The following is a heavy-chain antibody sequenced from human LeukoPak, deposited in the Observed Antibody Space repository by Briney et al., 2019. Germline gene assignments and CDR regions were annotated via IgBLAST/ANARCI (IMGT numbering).Heavy chain of an antibody. CDR2: INTNTGNP. J-gene: IGHJ4*02. CDR3: AIRKTGYSSSWYSYFDY. D-gene: IGHD6-13*01. CDR1: GGTFSSYA. V-gene: IGHV7-4-1*02. Sequence: ASVKVSCKASGGTFSSYAISWVRQAPGQGLEWMGWINTNTGNPTYAQGFTGRFVFSLDTSVSTAYLQISSLKAEDTAVYYCAIRKTGYSSSWYSYFDYWGQGTLVTVSS.